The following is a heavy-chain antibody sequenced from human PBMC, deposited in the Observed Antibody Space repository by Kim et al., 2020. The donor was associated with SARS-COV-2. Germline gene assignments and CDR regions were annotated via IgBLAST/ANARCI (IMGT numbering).Heavy chain of an antibody. CDR3: TRDERITITFPGAFNM. J-gene: IGHJ3*02. V-gene: IGHV3-74*01. D-gene: IGHD4-4*01. CDR1: GFTFSSYW. Sequence: GGSLRLSCAASGFTFSSYWMHWVRQAPGKGLVWVSRINGDGTTTYADSAKGRFTISRDNAKSTLYLQMNSLSAEDTAVYYCTRDERITITFPGAFNMWGQGTMVTVSS. CDR2: INGDGTT.